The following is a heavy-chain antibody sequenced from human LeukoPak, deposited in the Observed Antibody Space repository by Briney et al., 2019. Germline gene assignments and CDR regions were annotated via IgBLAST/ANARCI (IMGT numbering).Heavy chain of an antibody. J-gene: IGHJ3*02. Sequence: KPSGTLSLTCAVSGGSISSSNWWSWVRQPPGKGLEWIGEIYHSGSTNYNPSLKSRVTISVDKSKNQFSLKLSSVTSADTAMYYCARLSGDGYNSPPDIWGQGTMVTVSS. V-gene: IGHV4-4*02. CDR2: IYHSGST. CDR3: ARLSGDGYNSPPDI. CDR1: GGSISSSNW. D-gene: IGHD5-24*01.